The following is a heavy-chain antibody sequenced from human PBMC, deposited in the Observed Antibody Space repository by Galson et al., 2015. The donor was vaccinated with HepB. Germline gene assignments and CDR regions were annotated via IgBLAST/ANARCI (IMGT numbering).Heavy chain of an antibody. CDR3: ARGANWGSSGIYWYFDL. CDR2: INSDGSNT. J-gene: IGHJ2*01. CDR1: GFSFSSYW. V-gene: IGHV3-74*01. D-gene: IGHD7-27*01. Sequence: SLRLSCAASGFSFSSYWMHWVRQVPGKGLVWVSRINSDGSNTAYADSVKGRFTISRDNAKNTLYLQMNSLRAEDTAVYYCARGANWGSSGIYWYFDLWGRGTLVTVSS.